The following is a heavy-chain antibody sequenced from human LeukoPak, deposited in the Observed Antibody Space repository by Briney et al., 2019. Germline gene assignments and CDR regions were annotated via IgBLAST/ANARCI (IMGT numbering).Heavy chain of an antibody. D-gene: IGHD3-16*01. CDR1: GGSISTSNYY. Sequence: SETLSLTCTVSGGSISTSNYYWGWIRQPPGKGLEWIGNIYYSGYTTYSPSLRSRVTISVDTSKNQFSLKLSSVTAADTAVYYCARETSQKGAHYMDVWGKGTTITISS. V-gene: IGHV4-39*07. CDR2: IYYSGYT. J-gene: IGHJ6*03. CDR3: ARETSQKGAHYMDV.